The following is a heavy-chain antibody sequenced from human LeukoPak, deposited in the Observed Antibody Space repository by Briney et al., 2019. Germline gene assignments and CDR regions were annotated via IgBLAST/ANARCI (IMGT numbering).Heavy chain of an antibody. Sequence: PGGSLRLSCAASGFTFDDYGMSWVRQAPGKGLEWVSGINWNGGSTVYADSVKGRFTISRDNAKNSLYLQMNSLRAEDTAVYYCARSAPLNNWKHDCLDYWGQGTLVTVSS. CDR2: INWNGGST. V-gene: IGHV3-20*04. CDR3: ARSAPLNNWKHDCLDY. CDR1: GFTFDDYG. J-gene: IGHJ4*02. D-gene: IGHD1-20*01.